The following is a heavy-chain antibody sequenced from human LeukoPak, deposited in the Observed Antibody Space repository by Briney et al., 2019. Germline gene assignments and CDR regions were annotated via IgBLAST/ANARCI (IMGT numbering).Heavy chain of an antibody. D-gene: IGHD6-19*01. CDR1: GFTFSSYW. CDR2: IKQDGSEK. V-gene: IGHV3-7*01. J-gene: IGHJ3*02. Sequence: GGSLRLSCAASGFTFSSYWMRWVRQAPGKELEWVASIKQDGSEKYYVDSVKGRFTISRDNAKNSLYLQMNNLRAEDTAVYYCARDPPIPYSSGWYEVDDAFDIWGQGTMVTVSS. CDR3: ARDPPIPYSSGWYEVDDAFDI.